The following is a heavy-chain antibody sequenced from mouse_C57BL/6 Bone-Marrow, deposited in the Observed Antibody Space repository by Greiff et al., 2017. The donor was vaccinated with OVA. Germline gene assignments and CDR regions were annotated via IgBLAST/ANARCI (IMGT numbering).Heavy chain of an antibody. V-gene: IGHV6-3*01. Sequence: LQQSGGGLVQPGGSMKLSCVASGFTFSNYWMNWVRQSPEKGLEWVAQIRLKSDNYATHYAESVKGRFTISRDDSKSSVYLQMNNLRAEDTGIYYCTEGIIHYYGSSYDWYFDVWGTGTTVTVSS. CDR1: GFTFSNYW. CDR3: TEGIIHYYGSSYDWYFDV. CDR2: IRLKSDNYAT. J-gene: IGHJ1*03. D-gene: IGHD1-1*01.